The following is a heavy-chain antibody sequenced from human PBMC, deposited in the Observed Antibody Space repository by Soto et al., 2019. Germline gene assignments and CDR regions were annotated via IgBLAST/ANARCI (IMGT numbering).Heavy chain of an antibody. CDR3: ARGVSAGVDY. J-gene: IGHJ4*02. CDR1: GYGLPSLA. D-gene: IGHD1-26*01. CDR2: MQPRTGRT. Sequence: QVQLVQSGDEVREPGPSVKASCKASGYGLPSLAITWVRQTAGQGLGGMGWMQPRTGRTGYAQKFQGRVTKTRDTSINTAYMELPTLTSDDTAFSYCARGVSAGVDYWGQGTLVTVSS. V-gene: IGHV1-8*01.